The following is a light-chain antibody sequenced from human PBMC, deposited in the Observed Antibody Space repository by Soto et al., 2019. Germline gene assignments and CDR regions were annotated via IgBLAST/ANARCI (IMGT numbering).Light chain of an antibody. CDR3: RQYCSSPPLT. Sequence: EIVLTQSPGTLSLSPGERATLSCRASQSVRSSSLAWYQQKPGQAPRLLIYGASSRATGIPDRFSGSGSGTNVTLTISRREPEDVVVYYCRQYCSSPPLTFGGGTKVEIK. J-gene: IGKJ4*01. CDR1: QSVRSSS. V-gene: IGKV3-20*01. CDR2: GAS.